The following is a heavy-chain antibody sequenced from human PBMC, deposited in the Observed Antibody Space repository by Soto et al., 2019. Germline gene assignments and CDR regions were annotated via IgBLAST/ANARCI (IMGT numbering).Heavy chain of an antibody. D-gene: IGHD6-19*01. CDR3: GRDLAPSSGWPTDY. V-gene: IGHV1-18*01. J-gene: IGHJ4*02. Sequence: ASVKVSCKASGYTFTSYGISWVRQAPGQGLEWMGWISAYNGNTNYAQKLQGRVTMTTDTSTSTAYMELRSLRSDDTAVYYCGRDLAPSSGWPTDYWGQGTLVTVSS. CDR1: GYTFTSYG. CDR2: ISAYNGNT.